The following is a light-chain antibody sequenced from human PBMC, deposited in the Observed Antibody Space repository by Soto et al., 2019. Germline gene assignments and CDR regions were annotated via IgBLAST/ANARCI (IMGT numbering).Light chain of an antibody. CDR2: GAS. CDR3: QQYKNWPQT. CDR1: QSVSSN. V-gene: IGKV3-15*01. J-gene: IGKJ1*01. Sequence: EIVMTQSPATLSVSPGERVTLSCRASQSVSSNLAWYQQKPGQAPRLLIYGASTRATGIPARFSGSGSGTEFILTISSLQSEDFAVYYCQQYKNWPQTFGQGTKVDIK.